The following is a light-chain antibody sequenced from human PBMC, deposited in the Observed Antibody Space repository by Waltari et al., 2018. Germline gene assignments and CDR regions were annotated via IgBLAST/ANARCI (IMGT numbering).Light chain of an antibody. V-gene: IGLV2-23*02. CDR3: CSYARSKVGL. Sequence: QSALTQPASISGSPGQSIPISCAGTLIDVGWFNLVSWYQHHPGKAPKLMIFEVSQRPSGISDRFSGSKSGNTASLTISGLQAEDEANYYCCSYARSKVGLCGGGTKLTVL. J-gene: IGLJ3*02. CDR1: LIDVGWFNL. CDR2: EVS.